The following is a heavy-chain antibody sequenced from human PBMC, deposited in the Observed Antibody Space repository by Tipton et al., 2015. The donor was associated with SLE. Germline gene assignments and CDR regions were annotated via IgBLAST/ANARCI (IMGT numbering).Heavy chain of an antibody. CDR3: ARDGELYYYDSSGYYHAFDI. V-gene: IGHV1-46*01. CDR1: GYTFTSYY. Sequence: QLVQSGAEVKKPGASVKFSCKASGYTFTSYYMHWVRQAPGQGLEWMGIINPSGGSTSYAQKFQGRVTMTRDTSTSTVYMELSSLRSEDTAVYYCARDGELYYYDSSGYYHAFDIWGQGTMVTVSS. J-gene: IGHJ3*02. CDR2: INPSGGST. D-gene: IGHD3-22*01.